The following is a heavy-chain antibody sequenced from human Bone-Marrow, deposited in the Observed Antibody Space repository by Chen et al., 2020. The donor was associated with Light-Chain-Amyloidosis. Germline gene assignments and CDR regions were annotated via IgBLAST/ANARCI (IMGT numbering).Heavy chain of an antibody. CDR1: GFTFSSYA. Sequence: EVHLLESGGGLVQPGGSMRLSCAASGFTFSSYAISWVRQAPGKGLEWVSAISGSGDSTYYADSVKVRFTISRDNSKNTLYLQMNSLRAEDTAVYYCAKVKLSSGYMYYYYGMDVWGQGTTVTVSS. CDR2: ISGSGDST. D-gene: IGHD3-22*01. J-gene: IGHJ6*02. CDR3: AKVKLSSGYMYYYYGMDV. V-gene: IGHV3-23*01.